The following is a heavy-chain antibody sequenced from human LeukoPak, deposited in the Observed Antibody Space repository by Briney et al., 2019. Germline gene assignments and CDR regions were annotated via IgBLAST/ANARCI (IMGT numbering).Heavy chain of an antibody. CDR3: ARTYYDILTGYYFDP. Sequence: SETLSLTCAVSGGSISSGGFSWSWIRQPPGKGLERIGYIYHSGSTYYNPSLKSRVTISLDRSRNQFSLKLSSVTAADTAVYYCARTYYDILTGYYFDPWGQGTLVTVSS. CDR2: IYHSGST. J-gene: IGHJ5*02. D-gene: IGHD3-9*01. V-gene: IGHV4-30-2*01. CDR1: GGSISSGGFS.